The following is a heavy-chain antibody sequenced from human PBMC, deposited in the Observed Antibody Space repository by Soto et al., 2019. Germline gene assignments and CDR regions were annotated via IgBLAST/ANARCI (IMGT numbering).Heavy chain of an antibody. D-gene: IGHD4-17*01. Sequence: QVQLQQWGAGLLKPSETLSLTCAVYGRSFSGYYWSWIRQPPGKGGEGIGEINHGGSTNYNPSLKKGVTRSVATSQNQFSLNLCSVTAADTAVYYCARAYGGNSGVFDYWGRGTLVSVSS. CDR3: ARAYGGNSGVFDY. J-gene: IGHJ4*02. CDR1: GRSFSGYY. CDR2: INHGGST. V-gene: IGHV4-34*01.